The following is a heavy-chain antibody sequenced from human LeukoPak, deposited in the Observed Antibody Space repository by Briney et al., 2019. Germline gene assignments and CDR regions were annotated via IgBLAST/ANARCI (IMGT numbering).Heavy chain of an antibody. J-gene: IGHJ4*02. Sequence: GGTLSPSCAASGLTFSINGMSWVPQAQGKGLKGSPAFNGNGDNTYYADSVKGRFTISRDNSKNTLYLQMNSLTVEDTAMYYCTRDLGYTTSQTNDYWGQGTLVTVSS. CDR2: FNGNGDNT. CDR3: TRDLGYTTSQTNDY. D-gene: IGHD5-12*01. V-gene: IGHV3-23*01. CDR1: GLTFSING.